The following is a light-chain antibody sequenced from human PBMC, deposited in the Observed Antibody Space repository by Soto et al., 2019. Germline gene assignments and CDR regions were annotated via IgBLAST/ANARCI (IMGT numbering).Light chain of an antibody. CDR1: QSISSNY. V-gene: IGKV3-20*01. CDR3: QQFGSWT. J-gene: IGKJ1*01. CDR2: GAS. Sequence: EIVLTQSPGTLSLSPGERATLSCRASQSISSNYLAWYQQKPGQAPGLLIYGASNRATGIPDRFRGSGSGTAFALTISSLEPEDSAMYYCQQFGSWTFGQGTKVDIQ.